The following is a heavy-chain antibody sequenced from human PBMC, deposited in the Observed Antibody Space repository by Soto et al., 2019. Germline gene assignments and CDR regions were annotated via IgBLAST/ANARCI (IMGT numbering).Heavy chain of an antibody. J-gene: IGHJ6*02. CDR3: ASHSGSYYSGSSGYYYGMDV. CDR1: GYSFTSYW. D-gene: IGHD1-26*01. CDR2: IYPGDSDT. V-gene: IGHV5-51*01. Sequence: RGESLKISCKGSGYSFTSYWIGWVRQMPGKGLEWMGIIYPGDSDTRYSPSFQGQVTISADKSISTAYLQWSSLKASDTAMYYCASHSGSYYSGSSGYYYGMDVWGQGTTVTVSS.